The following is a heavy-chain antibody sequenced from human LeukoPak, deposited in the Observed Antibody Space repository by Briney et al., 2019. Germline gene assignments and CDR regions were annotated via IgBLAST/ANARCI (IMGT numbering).Heavy chain of an antibody. CDR3: ARRGSSGYYYIFDS. D-gene: IGHD3-22*01. CDR2: IYPGDSDT. J-gene: IGHJ4*02. V-gene: IGHV5-51*01. CDR1: GYSFTTHW. Sequence: GESLKISCKGSGYSFTTHWIGWVRQMPGKGLEWMGIIYPGDSDTRHSPSFQGQVSISADKSSSTAYLQWSSLEASDTAMYYCARRGSSGYYYIFDSWGPGTLVTVSS.